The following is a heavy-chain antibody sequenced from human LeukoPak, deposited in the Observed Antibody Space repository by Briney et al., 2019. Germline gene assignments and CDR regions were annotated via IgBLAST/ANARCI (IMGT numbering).Heavy chain of an antibody. CDR2: IRYDGSNE. Sequence: PGGSLRLSCAASGFTFSGFGMHCVRQAPGKGLEWVTFIRYDGSNEYYADSVKGRCTISRDNSKKTLYLQMNTLRAEDTAVYYFAKIKSAGPEVFDYWGQGTLVTVSS. D-gene: IGHD6-13*01. CDR3: AKIKSAGPEVFDY. J-gene: IGHJ4*02. V-gene: IGHV3-30*02. CDR1: GFTFSGFG.